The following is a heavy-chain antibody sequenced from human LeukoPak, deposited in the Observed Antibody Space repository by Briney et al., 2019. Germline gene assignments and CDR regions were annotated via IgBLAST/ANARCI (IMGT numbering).Heavy chain of an antibody. J-gene: IGHJ4*02. V-gene: IGHV3-7*01. CDR1: GFTFSSYW. Sequence: GGSLRLSCAASGFTFSSYWMSWVRQAPGKGLEWVANIKQDGSEKYYVDSVKGRFTISRDNAKNSLYLQMNSLRAEDTAVYYCARVMRYYDFWSGYYPRHFDYWGQGTLVTVSP. CDR3: ARVMRYYDFWSGYYPRHFDY. D-gene: IGHD3-3*01. CDR2: IKQDGSEK.